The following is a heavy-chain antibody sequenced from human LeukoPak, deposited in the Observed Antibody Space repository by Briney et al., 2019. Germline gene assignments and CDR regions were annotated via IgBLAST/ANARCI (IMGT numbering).Heavy chain of an antibody. CDR2: ISYDGSNK. CDR3: ARPWAYYDSSGYFGY. Sequence: PGRSLRLSCAASGFTFSSYAVHWVRQAPGKGLEWVAVISYDGSNKYYADSVKGRFTISRDNSKNTLYLQMNSLRAEDTAVYYCARPWAYYDSSGYFGYWGQGTLVTVSS. J-gene: IGHJ4*02. V-gene: IGHV3-30-3*01. CDR1: GFTFSSYA. D-gene: IGHD3-22*01.